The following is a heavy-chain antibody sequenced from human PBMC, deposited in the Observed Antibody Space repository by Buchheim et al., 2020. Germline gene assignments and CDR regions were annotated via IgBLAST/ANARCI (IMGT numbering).Heavy chain of an antibody. CDR3: AREGGYCSSSSCYGFDP. D-gene: IGHD2-2*01. V-gene: IGHV4-59*01. CDR1: GASISSYY. Sequence: QVQLQESGPGLVKPSETLSLTCTVSGASISSYYWSWIRQPPGKGLEWIGYIYYRGSTNYNPSLKSRVTISVATSKKQFSLKLSSVSAADTAVYYCAREGGYCSSSSCYGFDPWGQGTL. J-gene: IGHJ5*02. CDR2: IYYRGST.